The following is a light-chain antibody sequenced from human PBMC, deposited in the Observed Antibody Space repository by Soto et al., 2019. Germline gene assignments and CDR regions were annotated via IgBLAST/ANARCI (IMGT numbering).Light chain of an antibody. CDR1: QSVSSN. J-gene: IGKJ1*01. CDR2: GAS. V-gene: IGKV3-20*01. Sequence: GLSQSPGTLSLSTGERATLSCRASQSVSSNLAWYQQKPGQAPRLLIYGASSRATGIPDRFSGSGSGTDFTLTISRLEPEDFAVYYCQQYGSSPRTFGQGTKVDIK. CDR3: QQYGSSPRT.